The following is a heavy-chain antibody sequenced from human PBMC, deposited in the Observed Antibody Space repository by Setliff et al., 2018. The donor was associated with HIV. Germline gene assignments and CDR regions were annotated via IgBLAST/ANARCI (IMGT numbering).Heavy chain of an antibody. Sequence: PSETLSLTCSVSGGSISNHYWSWTRQPPGKGLEWIGYFYYTGSTNYNPSLRGRVTISVDTSKKQFSLKLSSVTAADTAVYFCARETRSGWYDLAYWGQGTLVTVSS. CDR1: GGSISNHY. V-gene: IGHV4-59*11. CDR3: ARETRSGWYDLAY. D-gene: IGHD6-19*01. CDR2: FYYTGST. J-gene: IGHJ4*02.